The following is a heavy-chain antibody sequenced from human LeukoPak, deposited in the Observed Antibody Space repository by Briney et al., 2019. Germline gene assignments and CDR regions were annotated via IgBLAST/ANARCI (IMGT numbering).Heavy chain of an antibody. Sequence: GGSLRLSCAASGFTFSNYAMSWVRQAPGKGLEWVSSLNGRGDSPYYADSVKGRFTISRDNSKNTLYLQMHSLRVEDTAVYYCAKGPHRDYWGQGTLLTVS. J-gene: IGHJ4*02. CDR2: LNGRGDSP. CDR1: GFTFSNYA. CDR3: AKGPHRDY. V-gene: IGHV3-23*01.